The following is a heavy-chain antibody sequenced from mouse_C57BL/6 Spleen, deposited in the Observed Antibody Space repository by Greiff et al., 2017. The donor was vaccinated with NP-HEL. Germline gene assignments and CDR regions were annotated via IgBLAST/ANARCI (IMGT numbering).Heavy chain of an antibody. CDR2: INPSTGGT. Sequence: VQLQQSGPELVKPGASVKISCKASGYSFTGYYMNWVKQSPEKSLEWIGEINPSTGGTTYNQKFKAKATLTVDKSSSTAYMQLKSLTSEDSAVYYCARCYYGSNYAMDYWGQGTSVTVSS. V-gene: IGHV1-42*01. D-gene: IGHD1-1*01. CDR1: GYSFTGYY. CDR3: ARCYYGSNYAMDY. J-gene: IGHJ4*01.